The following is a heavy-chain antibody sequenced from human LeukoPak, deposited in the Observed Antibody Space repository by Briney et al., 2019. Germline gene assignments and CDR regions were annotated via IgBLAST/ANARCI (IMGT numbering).Heavy chain of an antibody. J-gene: IGHJ6*03. CDR2: IKKDGSEK. V-gene: IGHV3-7*01. CDR3: ARPYYDSSGWDYMDV. D-gene: IGHD3-22*01. Sequence: GGSLRLSCAASGFTFSSYWMSWVRQAPGKGLEWVANIKKDGSEKYYVDSVKGRFTISRDNSKNTLYLQMNSLRAEDTAVYYCARPYYDSSGWDYMDVWGKGTTVTISS. CDR1: GFTFSSYW.